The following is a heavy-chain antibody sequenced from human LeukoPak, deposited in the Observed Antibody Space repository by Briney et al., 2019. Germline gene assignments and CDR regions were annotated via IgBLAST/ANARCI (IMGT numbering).Heavy chain of an antibody. D-gene: IGHD5-18*01. Sequence: GGSLRLSCAASGFTFSSYGMHWVRQAPGKGLEWVAVISYDGSNKYYADSVKGRFTISRDNSKNTLYLQMNSLRAEDTAVYYCAKVIAGYSYGYDAFDIWGQGTMVTVSS. J-gene: IGHJ3*02. V-gene: IGHV3-30*18. CDR2: ISYDGSNK. CDR1: GFTFSSYG. CDR3: AKVIAGYSYGYDAFDI.